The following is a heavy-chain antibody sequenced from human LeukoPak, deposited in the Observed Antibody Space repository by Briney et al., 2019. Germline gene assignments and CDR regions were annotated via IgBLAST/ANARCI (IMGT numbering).Heavy chain of an antibody. D-gene: IGHD4-17*01. CDR3: ASPKYDYGDYEEDY. Sequence: SETLSLTCTVSGVSISSGSYYCSWIRQPAGSGLEWVWRIYTSGNTNCNPSLKSRVTISVDTSKNQFSLKLSSVTAADTAVYYCASPKYDYGDYEEDYWGQGTLVTVSS. CDR2: IYTSGNT. CDR1: GVSISSGSYY. V-gene: IGHV4-61*02. J-gene: IGHJ4*02.